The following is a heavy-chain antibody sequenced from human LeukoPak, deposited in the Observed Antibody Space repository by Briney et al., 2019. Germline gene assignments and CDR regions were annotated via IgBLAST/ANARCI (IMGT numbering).Heavy chain of an antibody. CDR2: VSSSGSSI. V-gene: IGHV3-21*01. D-gene: IGHD4-17*01. Sequence: GGSLRLSCATSRFTFSSYSMNWVRQAPGKGLEWVSSVSSSGSSIYYADSVQGRFTISRDNAKNSLYLQMSSLRAEDTAVYYCARGTTPHGFDYWGQGTLVTVSS. CDR1: RFTFSSYS. CDR3: ARGTTPHGFDY. J-gene: IGHJ4*02.